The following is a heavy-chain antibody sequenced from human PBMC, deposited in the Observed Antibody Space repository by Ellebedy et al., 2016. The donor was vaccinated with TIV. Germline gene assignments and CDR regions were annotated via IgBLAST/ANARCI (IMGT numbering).Heavy chain of an antibody. CDR3: ARDPVGVGPAFDI. CDR1: GLTFSSHA. V-gene: IGHV3-23*01. CDR2: ITESGGNT. D-gene: IGHD4-23*01. J-gene: IGHJ3*02. Sequence: PGGSLRLSCAASGLTFSSHAMSWVRQAPGKGLEWVSSITESGGNTYYADSVKGRFTISRDTSKNTLYLQMNSLSADDTAVYYSARDPVGVGPAFDIWGQGTMVTVSS.